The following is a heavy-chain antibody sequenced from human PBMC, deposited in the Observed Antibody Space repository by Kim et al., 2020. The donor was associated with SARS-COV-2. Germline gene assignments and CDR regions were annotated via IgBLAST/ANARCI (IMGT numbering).Heavy chain of an antibody. V-gene: IGHV4-39*01. Sequence: SETLSLTCTVSGGSISSSSYYWGWIRQPPGKGLEWIGSIYYSGSTYYNPSLKSRVTISVDTSKNQFSLKLSSVTAADTAVYYCARNLIVPAAIGGHNWFDPWGQGTLVTVSS. D-gene: IGHD2-2*02. CDR1: GGSISSSSYY. J-gene: IGHJ5*02. CDR2: IYYSGST. CDR3: ARNLIVPAAIGGHNWFDP.